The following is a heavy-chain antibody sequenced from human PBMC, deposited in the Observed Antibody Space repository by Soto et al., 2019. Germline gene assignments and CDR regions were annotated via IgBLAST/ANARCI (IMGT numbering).Heavy chain of an antibody. CDR1: GGSISSSSYY. CDR2: IYYSGST. V-gene: IGHV4-39*01. J-gene: IGHJ3*02. Sequence: SETLSLTCTVSGGSISSSSYYWGWIRQPPGKGLEWIGSIYYSGSTYYNPSLKSRVTISVDTSKNQFSLHLMSVTAADTAVYYCARSPLGYDYVRQTWREVGDSFDIWGRGTLVTVSS. D-gene: IGHD3-16*01. CDR3: ARSPLGYDYVRQTWREVGDSFDI.